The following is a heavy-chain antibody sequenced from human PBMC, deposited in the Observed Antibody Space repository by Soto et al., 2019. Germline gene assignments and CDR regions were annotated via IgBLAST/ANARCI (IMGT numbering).Heavy chain of an antibody. CDR2: IYHSGST. Sequence: ASETLSLTCAVSGGSISSGGYSWSWIRQPPGKGLEWIGYIYHSGSTYYNPSLKSRVTISVDRSKNQFSLKLSSVTAADTAVYYCARAAAGAFDYWGQGTLVTVSS. D-gene: IGHD6-13*01. J-gene: IGHJ4*02. CDR3: ARAAAGAFDY. V-gene: IGHV4-30-2*01. CDR1: GGSISSGGYS.